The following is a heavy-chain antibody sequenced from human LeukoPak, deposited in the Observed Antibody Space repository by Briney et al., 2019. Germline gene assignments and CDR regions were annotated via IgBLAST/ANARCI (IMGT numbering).Heavy chain of an antibody. CDR1: GGSISGSSYY. J-gene: IGHJ4*02. D-gene: IGHD4-11*01. V-gene: IGHV4-39*01. CDR3: ARPQRYSNYALDY. Sequence: SETLSLTCTVSGGSISGSSYYWGWIRQPPGKGLEWIGSIYYSGSTCYKPSLESRVTMSVDTSKNQFSLKLSSVTAADTAVYYCARPQRYSNYALDYWGQGTLVTVSS. CDR2: IYYSGST.